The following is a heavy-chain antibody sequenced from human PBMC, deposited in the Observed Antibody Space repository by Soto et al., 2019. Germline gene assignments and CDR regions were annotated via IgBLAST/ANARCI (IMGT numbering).Heavy chain of an antibody. Sequence: QVQLQESGPGLVKPSQTLSLTCTVSGASISSGGYYWSWIRQYPGKGLEWIGYVYYSGSTYYNPSLQSRVTMSVDTSKTQFSLKLSSVTAADTAVFYCARGIQHYYDSSAYYYDYWGQGTLVTVSP. J-gene: IGHJ4*02. CDR1: GASISSGGYY. D-gene: IGHD3-22*01. CDR3: ARGIQHYYDSSAYYYDY. CDR2: VYYSGST. V-gene: IGHV4-31*03.